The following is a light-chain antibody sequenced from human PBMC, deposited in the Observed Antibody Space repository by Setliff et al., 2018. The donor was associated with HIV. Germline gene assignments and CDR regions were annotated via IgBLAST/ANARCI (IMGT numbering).Light chain of an antibody. V-gene: IGLV1-44*01. CDR3: AAWDDSLNGWV. J-gene: IGLJ3*02. CDR2: TNT. CDR1: TNDVGGYDL. Sequence: QSALTQPASVSGSPGQSITISCTGTTNDVGGYDLVSWYQQLPGTAPKLLIYTNTQRPSGDPDRVSGSKSGTSASLAISGLQSEDEADYYCAAWDDSLNGWVFGGGTKVTVL.